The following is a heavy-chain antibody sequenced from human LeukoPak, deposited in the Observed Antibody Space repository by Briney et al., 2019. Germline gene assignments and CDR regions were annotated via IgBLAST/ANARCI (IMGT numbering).Heavy chain of an antibody. J-gene: IGHJ4*02. D-gene: IGHD3-16*01. CDR1: GFSFDDYA. CDR3: AKETTGAGSYAPFDS. CDR2: ISWNTHTI. Sequence: GRSLRLSCAASGFSFDDYAMHWVRQAPGKGLEWVSGISWNTHTIAYADSVKGRFTISRDNTKNSLYLEMNSLRTEDTALYYCAKETTGAGSYAPFDSWGQGTLVTVSS. V-gene: IGHV3-9*01.